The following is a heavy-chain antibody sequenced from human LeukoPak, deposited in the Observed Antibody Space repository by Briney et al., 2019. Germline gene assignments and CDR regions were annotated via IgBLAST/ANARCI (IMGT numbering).Heavy chain of an antibody. Sequence: SETLSLTCTLSGGSISSYYWSWIRLSAGKGLEWIGRISNSGSTNCNPSLKSRVSLSVDTSKNQFSLKLTSVTAADTAIYYCARGGVPVARKAYYYYSMDVWGKGATVTVSS. D-gene: IGHD6-19*01. V-gene: IGHV4-4*07. CDR3: ARGGVPVARKAYYYYSMDV. J-gene: IGHJ6*03. CDR1: GGSISSYY. CDR2: ISNSGST.